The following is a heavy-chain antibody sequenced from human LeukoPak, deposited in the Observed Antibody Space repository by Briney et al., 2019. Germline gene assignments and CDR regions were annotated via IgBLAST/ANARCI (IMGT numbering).Heavy chain of an antibody. D-gene: IGHD2-2*01. V-gene: IGHV3-30*18. CDR2: ISYDGSNK. CDR3: AKEWGTSTSCLDY. Sequence: GGSLRLSCAASGFTFSSFGMHWVRQAPGKGLEWVAVISYDGSNKYYADSVKGRFTISRDNSKNTLYLQMNSLRAEDTAVYYCAKEWGTSTSCLDYWGQGTLVTVSS. CDR1: GFTFSSFG. J-gene: IGHJ4*02.